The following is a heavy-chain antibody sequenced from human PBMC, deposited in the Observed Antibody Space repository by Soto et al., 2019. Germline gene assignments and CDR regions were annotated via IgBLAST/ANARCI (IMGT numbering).Heavy chain of an antibody. V-gene: IGHV4-61*01. J-gene: IGHJ5*02. D-gene: IGHD1-1*01. CDR1: GGSVTSGNYY. CDR3: ERRAYTTGWDKWFDP. Sequence: PSPTLPLTYSISGGSVTSGNYYWSWIRQPPGKGLEWIGYLHHNGNADYNPSLKSGVTMSVDTSKNQFSLKVRSVTAADTAVYYCERRAYTTGWDKWFDPWGQGRLVA. CDR2: LHHNGNA.